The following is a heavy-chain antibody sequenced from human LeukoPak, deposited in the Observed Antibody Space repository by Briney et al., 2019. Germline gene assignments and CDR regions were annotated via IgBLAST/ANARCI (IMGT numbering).Heavy chain of an antibody. J-gene: IGHJ4*02. V-gene: IGHV4-39*07. D-gene: IGHD3-10*01. CDR2: NYYSGST. Sequence: PSETLSLTCTVSGGSISSSSYYWGWIRQPPGKGLEWIGSNYYSGSTYYNPSLKSRVTISVDTSKNQFSLKLSSVTAADTAVYYCARAGYYYGSGSWNYWGQGTLVTVSS. CDR3: ARAGYYYGSGSWNY. CDR1: GGSISSSSYY.